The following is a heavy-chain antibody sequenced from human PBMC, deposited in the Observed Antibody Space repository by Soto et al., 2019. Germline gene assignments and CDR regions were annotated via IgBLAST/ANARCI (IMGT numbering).Heavy chain of an antibody. J-gene: IGHJ4*02. V-gene: IGHV3-30-3*01. D-gene: IGHD3-22*01. CDR3: ARDNSHYYDSTAYYRIFSYFDY. CDR1: GFTFRSYV. Sequence: QVQLVESGGGVVQPGRSLRLSCAASGFTFRSYVIHWVRQAPGKGLEWVAVISYAGSNKYYADSVKGRFTISRDNSMNTLYLEMTSLRAEDTAVYYCARDNSHYYDSTAYYRIFSYFDYWGQGTLVTVSS. CDR2: ISYAGSNK.